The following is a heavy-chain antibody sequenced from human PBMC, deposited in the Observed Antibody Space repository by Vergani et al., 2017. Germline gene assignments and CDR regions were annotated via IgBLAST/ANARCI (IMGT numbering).Heavy chain of an antibody. V-gene: IGHV3-21*04. D-gene: IGHD3-10*01. CDR1: GFTFSSYS. J-gene: IGHJ6*02. CDR2: ISSSGSTI. CDR3: AKDLGDYYGSGSYYTPYYYYGMDV. Sequence: EVQLVESGGGLVKPGGSLRLSCAASGFTFSSYSMNWVRQAPGKGLEWVSSISSSGSTIYYADSVKGRFTISRDNSKNSLYLQMNSLRTEDTALYYCAKDLGDYYGSGSYYTPYYYYGMDVWGQGP.